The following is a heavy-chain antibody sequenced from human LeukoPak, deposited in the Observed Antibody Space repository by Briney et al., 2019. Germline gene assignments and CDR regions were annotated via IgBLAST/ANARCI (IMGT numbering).Heavy chain of an antibody. CDR2: LYYSGSS. CDR3: VIMAGY. CDR1: GFTFSSYA. J-gene: IGHJ4*02. Sequence: PGGSLRLSCAASGFTFSSYAMSWVRQAPGKGLEWIGSLYYSGSSYYNPSLKSRVTISADTSKNQFSLKLTSVTAADTAVYYCVIMAGYWGQGTLVTVSS. D-gene: IGHD4/OR15-4a*01. V-gene: IGHV4-59*05.